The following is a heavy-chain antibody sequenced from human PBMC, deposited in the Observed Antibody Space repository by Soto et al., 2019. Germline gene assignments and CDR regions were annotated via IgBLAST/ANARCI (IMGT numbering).Heavy chain of an antibody. Sequence: GGSLRLSCAASGFTFSNAWMSWVRQAPGKGLEWVGRIKSKTDGGTTDYAAPVKGRFTISRDDSKNTLYLQMNSLKTEDTAVYYCTTGLFRAYSGWSPVTAFDIWGQGTMVTVSS. V-gene: IGHV3-15*01. CDR1: GFTFSNAW. CDR2: IKSKTDGGTT. J-gene: IGHJ3*02. D-gene: IGHD6-19*01. CDR3: TTGLFRAYSGWSPVTAFDI.